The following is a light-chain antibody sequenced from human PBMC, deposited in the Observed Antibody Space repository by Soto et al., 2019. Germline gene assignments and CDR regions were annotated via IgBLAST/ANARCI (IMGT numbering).Light chain of an antibody. CDR3: QQYDDSPIT. V-gene: IGKV3-20*01. Sequence: EIVLTQSPGNLSLSPGERATLSCRASQNIRNSYLAWYQQKPGQAPRLLIYGASSRATGIPDRFSGSGSGTDFTLTISGLEPEDFAVFYCQQYDDSPITFGQGTRLEIK. CDR1: QNIRNSY. CDR2: GAS. J-gene: IGKJ5*01.